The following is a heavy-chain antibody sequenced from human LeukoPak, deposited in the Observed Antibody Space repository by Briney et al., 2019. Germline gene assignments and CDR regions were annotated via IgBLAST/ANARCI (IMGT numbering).Heavy chain of an antibody. CDR3: AKYRTGPPYGLDV. D-gene: IGHD1-26*01. Sequence: GGSLRLSCAASGFTFSTYAMNWVRQAPEKGLEWVSGISGSGGSTWHADSVKGRFTISRDNSKNTLYLQMNRLRAEDTATYYCAKYRTGPPYGLDVWGQGTTVTVSS. CDR1: GFTFSTYA. V-gene: IGHV3-23*01. CDR2: ISGSGGST. J-gene: IGHJ6*02.